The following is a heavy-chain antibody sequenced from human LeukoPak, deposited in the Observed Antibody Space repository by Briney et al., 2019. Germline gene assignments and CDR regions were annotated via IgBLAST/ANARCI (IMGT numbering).Heavy chain of an antibody. CDR2: ISYDGSNK. CDR3: AREVTTAYYFDY. CDR1: GLTFSSYA. J-gene: IGHJ4*02. Sequence: GGSLRLSCAASGLTFSSYAMHWVRQAPGKGLEWVAVISYDGSNKYYADSVKGRFTISRDNSKNTLYLQMNSLRAEDTAVYYCAREVTTAYYFDYWGQGTLVTVSS. V-gene: IGHV3-30-3*01. D-gene: IGHD4-17*01.